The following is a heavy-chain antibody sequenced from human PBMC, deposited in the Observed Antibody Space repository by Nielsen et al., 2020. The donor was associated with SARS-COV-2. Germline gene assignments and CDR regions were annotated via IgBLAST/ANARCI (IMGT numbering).Heavy chain of an antibody. CDR2: IGTAGDT. J-gene: IGHJ4*02. Sequence: GESLKISCAASGFTFSSYDMHWVRQATGKGLEWVSAIGTAGDTYYPGSVKGRFTISRENAKNSLYLQMNSLRAGDTAVYYCARDLYGTIGYSYGFHYWGQGTLVTVSS. V-gene: IGHV3-13*04. D-gene: IGHD5-18*01. CDR3: ARDLYGTIGYSYGFHY. CDR1: GFTFSSYD.